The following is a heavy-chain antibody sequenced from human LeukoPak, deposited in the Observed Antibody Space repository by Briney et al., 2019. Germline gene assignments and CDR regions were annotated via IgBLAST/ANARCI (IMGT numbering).Heavy chain of an antibody. J-gene: IGHJ4*02. V-gene: IGHV3-53*01. CDR1: GFTVSNNY. D-gene: IGHD5/OR15-5a*01. CDR3: ARDSLGMSTLDS. Sequence: TGGSLRLSCAASGFTVSNNYMSWVRQAPGKGLEWVSVIYSGGSTYYADSVKGRLTISRDSSKNTLYLQMNSLRAEDTAVYYCARDSLGMSTLDSWGQGTLVTVSS. CDR2: IYSGGST.